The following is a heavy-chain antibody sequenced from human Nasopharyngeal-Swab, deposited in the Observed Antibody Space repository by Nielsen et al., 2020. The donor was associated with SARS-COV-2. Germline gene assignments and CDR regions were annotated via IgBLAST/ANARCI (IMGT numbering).Heavy chain of an antibody. CDR1: GFFFSHYF. Sequence: ASVKVSCKASGFFFSHYFMHWVRQAPGQGLEWMGVITPSGGATNYARKFRGRVTMTRDPSTSTVYLDLSSLKSEDTAVYFCANEPGEMAAPGKHFDPWGQGTLVTVSS. CDR3: ANEPGEMAAPGKHFDP. CDR2: ITPSGGAT. V-gene: IGHV1-46*01. D-gene: IGHD5-24*01. J-gene: IGHJ5*02.